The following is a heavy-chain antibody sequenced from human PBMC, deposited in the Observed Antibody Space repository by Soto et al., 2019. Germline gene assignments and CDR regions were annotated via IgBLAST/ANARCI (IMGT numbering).Heavy chain of an antibody. CDR2: IIPIFGTA. V-gene: IGHV1-69*06. CDR3: ARERRDTIFGVVIFDY. CDR1: GGTFSSYA. Sequence: GASVKVSCKASGGTFSSYAISWVRQAPGQGLEWMGGIIPIFGTANYAQKFQGRVTITADKSTSTAYMELSSLRSEDTAVYYCARERRDTIFGVVIFDYWGQGTLVTVSS. D-gene: IGHD3-3*01. J-gene: IGHJ4*02.